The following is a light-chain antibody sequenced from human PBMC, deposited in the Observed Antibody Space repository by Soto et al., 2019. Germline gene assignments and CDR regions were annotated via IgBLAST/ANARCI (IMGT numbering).Light chain of an antibody. V-gene: IGKV3-11*01. J-gene: IGKJ4*01. CDR2: DAS. CDR1: QSVSSY. CDR3: QQRSNWPLT. Sequence: EIVMTQSPATLSVSPGERATLSCRASQSVSSYLAWYQQKPGQAPRLLIYDASTRATGIPARFSGSGSGTDFTLSISSLEPEDFAVYYCQQRSNWPLTFGGGTKVDI.